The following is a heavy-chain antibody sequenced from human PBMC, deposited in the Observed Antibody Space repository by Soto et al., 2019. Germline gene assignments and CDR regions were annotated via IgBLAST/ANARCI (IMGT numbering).Heavy chain of an antibody. CDR1: GFTFSSYW. CDR2: IKQDGSEK. J-gene: IGHJ4*02. V-gene: IGHV3-7*01. CDR3: ARDKYVPFGVVINSFVY. Sequence: PGGYLRLSCAASGFTFSSYWMSWVRQAPGKGLEWVANIKQDGSEKYYVDSVKGRFTISRDNAKNSLYLQMNSLRAEDTAVYYCARDKYVPFGVVINSFVYRGPGPLVTVSS. D-gene: IGHD3-3*01.